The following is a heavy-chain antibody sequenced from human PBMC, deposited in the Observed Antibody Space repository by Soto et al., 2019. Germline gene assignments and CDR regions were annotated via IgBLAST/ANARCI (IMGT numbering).Heavy chain of an antibody. D-gene: IGHD5-12*01. CDR2: INPSGGST. CDR3: ARGGNIVATMAFDY. J-gene: IGHJ4*02. CDR1: GYTVTSYY. Sequence: QVQLVQSGAEVKKPGASVKVSCKASGYTVTSYYRHWVRQAAGQGLDWMGIINPSGGSTSYAQKFQGGVTMTSDTSTSTVYMELSSLRSEDTAVYYCARGGNIVATMAFDYWGQGTLVTVSS. V-gene: IGHV1-46*03.